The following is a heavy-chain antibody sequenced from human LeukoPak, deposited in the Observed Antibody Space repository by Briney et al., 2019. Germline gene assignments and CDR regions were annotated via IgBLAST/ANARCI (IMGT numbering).Heavy chain of an antibody. CDR2: IYSGGST. V-gene: IGHV3-66*01. CDR1: GFTFSSYA. D-gene: IGHD5-18*01. CDR3: AVEPRGYSYGDYYFDY. Sequence: GRSLRLSCAASGFTFSSYAMHWVRQAPGKGLEWVSVIYSGGSTYYADSVKGRFTISRDNSKNTVYLQMNSLRAEDTAVYYCAVEPRGYSYGDYYFDYWGQGTLVTVSS. J-gene: IGHJ4*02.